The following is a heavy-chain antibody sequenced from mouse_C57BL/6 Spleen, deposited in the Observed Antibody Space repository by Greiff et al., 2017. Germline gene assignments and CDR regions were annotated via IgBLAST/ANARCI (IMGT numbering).Heavy chain of an antibody. CDR2: IHPNSGST. CDR3: ASPYGSSPWYFDV. Sequence: QVQLQQPGAELVKPGASVKLSCKASGYTFTSYWMPWVKQRPGQGLEWIGMIHPNSGSTNYNEKFKSKATLTVDKSSSTAYMQLSSLTSEDSAVYYCASPYGSSPWYFDVWGTGTTVTVSS. J-gene: IGHJ1*03. CDR1: GYTFTSYW. D-gene: IGHD1-1*01. V-gene: IGHV1-64*01.